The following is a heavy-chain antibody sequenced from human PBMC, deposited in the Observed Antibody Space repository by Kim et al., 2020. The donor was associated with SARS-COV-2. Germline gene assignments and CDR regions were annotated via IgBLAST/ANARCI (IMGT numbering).Heavy chain of an antibody. CDR1: GFTFSSYS. CDR3: ARALTYYYDSSERYAFDI. D-gene: IGHD3-22*01. Sequence: GGSLRLSCAASGFTFSSYSMNWVRQAPGKGLEWVSSISSSSSYIYYADSVKGRFTISRDNAKNSLYLQMNSLRAEDTAVYYCARALTYYYDSSERYAFDIWGQGTMVTVSS. V-gene: IGHV3-21*01. J-gene: IGHJ3*02. CDR2: ISSSSSYI.